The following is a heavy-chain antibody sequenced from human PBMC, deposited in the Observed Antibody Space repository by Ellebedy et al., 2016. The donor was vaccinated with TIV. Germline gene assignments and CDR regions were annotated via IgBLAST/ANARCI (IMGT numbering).Heavy chain of an antibody. CDR3: ARELDSTMTRRGMDV. D-gene: IGHD5-18*01. Sequence: GESLKISCAVSGFTFSDHYMNWVRQAPGKGLEWVGFIRNSAYGGTTEYAASVKGRFSISRDDSKNSLYLQMNSLRTEDTAVYYCARELDSTMTRRGMDVWGQGTTVTVSS. V-gene: IGHV3-72*01. CDR2: IRNSAYGGTT. J-gene: IGHJ6*02. CDR1: GFTFSDHY.